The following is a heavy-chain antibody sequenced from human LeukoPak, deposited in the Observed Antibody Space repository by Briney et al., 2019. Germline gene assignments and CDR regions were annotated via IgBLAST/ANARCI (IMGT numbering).Heavy chain of an antibody. CDR3: AKGGDFWSGPQFDY. CDR1: GFTFSSYA. D-gene: IGHD3-3*01. V-gene: IGHV3-23*01. Sequence: GGSLRLSCAASGFTFSSYAMSWVRQAPGKGLEWVSGIGGSGGSTYYADSVKGRFTISRDNSKNTLYLQMNSLRAEDTAVYYCAKGGDFWSGPQFDYWGQGTLVTVSS. J-gene: IGHJ4*02. CDR2: IGGSGGST.